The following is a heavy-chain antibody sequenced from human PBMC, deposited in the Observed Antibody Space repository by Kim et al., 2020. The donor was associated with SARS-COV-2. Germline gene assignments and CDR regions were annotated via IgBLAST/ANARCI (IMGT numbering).Heavy chain of an antibody. V-gene: IGHV4-59*01. CDR3: AREHSSSSLDY. J-gene: IGHJ4*02. Sequence: SETLSLTCTVSGGSISSYYWSWIRQPPGKGLEWIGFIYYSGSTNYNPYLKSRVPISVDTYKNQFSLKLSSVTAADTAVCYCAREHSSSSLDYWGQGTLVTVSS. D-gene: IGHD6-6*01. CDR1: GGSISSYY. CDR2: IYYSGST.